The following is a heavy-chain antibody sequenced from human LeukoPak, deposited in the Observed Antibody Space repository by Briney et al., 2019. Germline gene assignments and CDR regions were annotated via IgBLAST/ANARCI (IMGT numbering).Heavy chain of an antibody. CDR3: ARDYILPLETDNGDGFAI. D-gene: IGHD3-3*02. Sequence: ASVKVSCKASGYTFRQYSISWVRQAPGKGFEWMGWVSPSHTTRVYAQDFQGRVTMTADTNTNAVSMELRSLRFDDTAVYFCARDYILPLETDNGDGFAIWGQGTVVTVSS. V-gene: IGHV1-18*01. J-gene: IGHJ3*02. CDR1: GYTFRQYS. CDR2: VSPSHTTR.